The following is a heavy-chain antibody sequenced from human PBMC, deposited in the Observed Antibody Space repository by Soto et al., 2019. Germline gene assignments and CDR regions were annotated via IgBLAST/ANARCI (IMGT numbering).Heavy chain of an antibody. CDR2: IYHSGST. V-gene: IGHV4-4*01. CDR3: XXXXXXXXXXXYRQDI. Sequence: QVQLQESGPGLVXPXXTXSLTCAVSGGXISSSNWWSWVRQPPGKGLEWIGEIYHSGSTNYNPSLKSRVTISVDKSKNQFSLKLSSVTAADTAVYXXXXXXXXXXXXXYRQDIWGQGTMVTVSS. CDR1: GGXISSSNW. D-gene: IGHD2-2*01. J-gene: IGHJ3*02.